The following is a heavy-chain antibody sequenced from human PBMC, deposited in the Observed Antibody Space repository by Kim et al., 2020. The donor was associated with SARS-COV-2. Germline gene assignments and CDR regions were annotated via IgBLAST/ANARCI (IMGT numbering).Heavy chain of an antibody. Sequence: ASVKVSCKASGYTFSNYAMHWVRQAPGQRLEWMGWINAGSGNTEYSQKFQGRLIITRDTSASTAYMELSSLRSEDTAVYYCARGGAVLRFLEWLSSYFDYWGRGTLVTVSA. J-gene: IGHJ4*02. V-gene: IGHV1-3*01. CDR2: INAGSGNT. CDR3: ARGGAVLRFLEWLSSYFDY. CDR1: GYTFSNYA. D-gene: IGHD3-3*01.